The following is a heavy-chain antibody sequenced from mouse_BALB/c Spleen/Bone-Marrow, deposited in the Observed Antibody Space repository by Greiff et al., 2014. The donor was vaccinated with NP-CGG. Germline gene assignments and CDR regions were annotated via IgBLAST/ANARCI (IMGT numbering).Heavy chain of an antibody. Sequence: VQLQQSIPQLLMPWGTAKMYSKEPDYELSIYWMNWGKKRHGQGLEWIGQIYPGNDDTDYNGKFKGKATLTADRSSSTAYMQLNSLTSEDSAVYLCPTGCTLFDYSGLG. D-gene: IGHD2-10*01. V-gene: IGHV1-80*01. J-gene: IGHJ2*01. CDR3: PTGCTLFDY. CDR2: IYPGNDDT. CDR1: DYELSIYW.